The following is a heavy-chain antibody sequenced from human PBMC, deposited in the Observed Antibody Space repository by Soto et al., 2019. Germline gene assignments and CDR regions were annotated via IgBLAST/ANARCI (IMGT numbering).Heavy chain of an antibody. D-gene: IGHD6-13*01. CDR3: ARQSYSSYYFDY. CDR1: GFTFSSYA. CDR2: ISSNGGST. V-gene: IGHV3-64*01. J-gene: IGHJ4*02. Sequence: ESGGGLVQPGGSLRLSCAASGFTFSSYAMHWVRQAPGKGLEYASAISSNGGSTYYANSVKGRFTISRDNSKNTLYLQMGSLRAEDMAVYYCARQSYSSYYFDYWGQGTLVTVSS.